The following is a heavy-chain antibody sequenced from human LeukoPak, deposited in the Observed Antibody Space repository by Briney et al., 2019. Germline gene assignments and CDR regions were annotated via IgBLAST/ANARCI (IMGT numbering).Heavy chain of an antibody. CDR2: ISHRGTT. V-gene: IGHV4-30-4*01. CDR1: GGSISSGDYF. J-gene: IGHJ4*02. D-gene: IGHD6-19*01. CDR3: ARSSGWYCWDY. Sequence: SQTLSLTCTVSGGSISSGDYFWNWIRQPPGKGLEWIGYISHRGTTYFSPSLRSRVTISVDTSKNQFSLKLSSVTAADTAVYYCARSSGWYCWDYWGQGTLVTVSS.